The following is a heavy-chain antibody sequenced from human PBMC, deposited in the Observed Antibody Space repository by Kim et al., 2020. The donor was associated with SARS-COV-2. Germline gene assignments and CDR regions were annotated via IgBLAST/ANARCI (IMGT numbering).Heavy chain of an antibody. J-gene: IGHJ4*02. CDR1: GFTFSSYG. CDR3: AKDQSSPQGLWFGEPVS. CDR2: ISYDGSNK. Sequence: GGSLRLSCAASGFTFSSYGMHWVRQAPGKGLEWVAVISYDGSNKYYADSVKGRFTISRDNSKNTLYLQMNSLRAEDTAVYCCAKDQSSPQGLWFGEPVSWGQGTLVTVSS. D-gene: IGHD3-10*01. V-gene: IGHV3-30*18.